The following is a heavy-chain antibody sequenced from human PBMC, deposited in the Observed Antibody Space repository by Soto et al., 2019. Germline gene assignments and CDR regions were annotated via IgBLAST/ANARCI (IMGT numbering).Heavy chain of an antibody. CDR1: GGSVSSGNYF. Sequence: QVQLQESGPGLLKPSETLSLTCTVSGGSVSSGNYFWSWIRQPPGKGLEWIGYIHSSGSTNYNPSLKSRVTISVDTSRNQFSLKLTSVTAAHTAVYYCAILTKPTAVTTAFRGGYGLDVWGQGTTVTVSS. CDR2: IHSSGST. CDR3: AILTKPTAVTTAFRGGYGLDV. D-gene: IGHD4-17*01. J-gene: IGHJ6*02. V-gene: IGHV4-61*01.